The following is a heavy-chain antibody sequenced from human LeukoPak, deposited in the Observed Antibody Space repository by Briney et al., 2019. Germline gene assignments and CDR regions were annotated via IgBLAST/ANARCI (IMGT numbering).Heavy chain of an antibody. CDR2: VSGYNGNT. D-gene: IGHD3-3*01. CDR3: ARVTYYDFWSGYHGWFDP. CDR1: GDSFTSYG. J-gene: IGHJ5*02. Sequence: ASVKVSCKASGDSFTSYGISWVRQAPGQGLEWMGWVSGYNGNTNYAQKLQGRVTMTTDTSTSTAYMELRSLRSDDTAVYYCARVTYYDFWSGYHGWFDPWGQGTLVTVSS. V-gene: IGHV1-18*01.